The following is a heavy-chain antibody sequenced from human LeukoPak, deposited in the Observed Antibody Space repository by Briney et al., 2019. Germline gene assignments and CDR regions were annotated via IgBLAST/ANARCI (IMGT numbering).Heavy chain of an antibody. V-gene: IGHV3-23*01. CDR3: AKDERGAPGGNFDY. CDR1: GFTFSSYA. Sequence: GGSLRLSCAASGFTFSSYAMSWVRQAPGKGLEWVSAISGSGGSTYYADSVKGRFAISRDNSKNALYLQMNSLRAEDTAVYYCAKDERGAPGGNFDYGGQGPLVTVSS. CDR2: ISGSGGST. D-gene: IGHD3-16*01. J-gene: IGHJ4*02.